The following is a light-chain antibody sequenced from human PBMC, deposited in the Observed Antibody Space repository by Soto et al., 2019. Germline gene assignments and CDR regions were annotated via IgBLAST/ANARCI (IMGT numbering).Light chain of an antibody. Sequence: QLVLTQSPSASASLGASVKLTCTLSSGHSNYAIAWHQQQSEKGPRYLMKVNSDGSHSKGDGIPDRFSGSSSGAERYLTISSLQFEDEADYYCQTWNSGIVVFGGGTKLTVL. J-gene: IGLJ2*01. CDR1: SGHSNYA. V-gene: IGLV4-69*01. CDR3: QTWNSGIVV. CDR2: VNSDGSH.